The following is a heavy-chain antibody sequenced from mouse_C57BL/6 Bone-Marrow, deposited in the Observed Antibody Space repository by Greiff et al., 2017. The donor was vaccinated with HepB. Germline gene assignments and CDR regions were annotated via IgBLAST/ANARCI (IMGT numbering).Heavy chain of an antibody. D-gene: IGHD2-3*01. J-gene: IGHJ3*01. CDR3: ARKEDGYYEESWFAY. Sequence: VQLKQSGPELVKPGASVKISCKASGYSFTGYYMNWVKQSPEKSLEWIGEINPSTGGTTYNQKFKAKATLTVDKSSSTAYMQLKSLTSEDSAVYYCARKEDGYYEESWFAYWGQGTLVTVSA. CDR2: INPSTGGT. V-gene: IGHV1-42*01. CDR1: GYSFTGYY.